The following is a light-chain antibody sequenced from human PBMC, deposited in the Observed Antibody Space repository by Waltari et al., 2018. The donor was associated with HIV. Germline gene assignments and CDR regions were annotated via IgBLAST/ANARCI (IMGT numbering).Light chain of an antibody. V-gene: IGKV3-11*01. Sequence: DIVLTQSPATLSLFPGERATLSCGASQSVRYYLNWYQQKPGQAPRLLIFDASERATGIPARFSGSGSGSDFTLTISSLEPEDFAVYYCQQRSDWPTFGQGTRLEIK. CDR3: QQRSDWPT. CDR2: DAS. CDR1: QSVRYY. J-gene: IGKJ2*01.